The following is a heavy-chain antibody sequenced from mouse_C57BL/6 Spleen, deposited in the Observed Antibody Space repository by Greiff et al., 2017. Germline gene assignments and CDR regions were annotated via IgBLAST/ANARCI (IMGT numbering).Heavy chain of an antibody. D-gene: IGHD1-1*01. J-gene: IGHJ2*01. CDR3: ARSGTTVVTDCNY. CDR2: INPYNGGT. V-gene: IGHV1-19*01. CDR1: GYTFTDYY. Sequence: EVQLQQSGPVLVKPGASVKMSCKASGYTFTDYYMNWVKQSPGKSLEWIGVINPYNGGTSYNQKFKGKATLTVDKSSSTAYMELNSLTSEDSAVYYCARSGTTVVTDCNYWGQGTTLTVSS.